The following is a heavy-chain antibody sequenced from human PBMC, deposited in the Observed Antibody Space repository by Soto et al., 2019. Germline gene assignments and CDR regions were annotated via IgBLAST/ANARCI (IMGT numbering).Heavy chain of an antibody. V-gene: IGHV2-5*02. J-gene: IGHJ3*02. D-gene: IGHD1-26*01. Sequence: QITLKESGPRLVKPTQPLTLTCSFAGVSLSTTGVGVSWIRQPPGKVLEWLALINWDDDKRYSPSPKSRLTITKDTSKNQVVLTMAIMDRVDTATYCSAHRLSYVRAFDIWGQGTMVTVSS. CDR3: AHRLSYVRAFDI. CDR2: INWDDDK. CDR1: GVSLSTTGVG.